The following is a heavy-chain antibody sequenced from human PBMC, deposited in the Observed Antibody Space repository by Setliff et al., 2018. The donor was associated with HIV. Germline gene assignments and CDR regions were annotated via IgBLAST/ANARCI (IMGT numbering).Heavy chain of an antibody. CDR2: ISAYSANT. J-gene: IGHJ4*02. CDR3: VRDIKYASGNSYMGPSPGFDY. D-gene: IGHD3-10*01. CDR1: GYTFTSHG. V-gene: IGHV1-18*01. Sequence: ASVKVSCKASGYTFTSHGISWVRQAPGQGLEWMGWISAYSANTNYAQKLQGRVTMTTDTSTSTAYMELRSLRSDDTAVYYCVRDIKYASGNSYMGPSPGFDYWGQGTLVTVSS.